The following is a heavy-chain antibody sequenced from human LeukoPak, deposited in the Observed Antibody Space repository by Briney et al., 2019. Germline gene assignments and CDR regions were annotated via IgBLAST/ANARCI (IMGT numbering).Heavy chain of an antibody. CDR1: GFNFANHA. CDR3: VREDTPATANY. V-gene: IGHV3-23*01. CDR2: ISGGGDIT. D-gene: IGHD2-21*02. Sequence: GGSLRLSCAASGFNFANHAMSWVSQTPGKGLEWVSAISGGGDITYYADSVTGRFTISRDNSKDTLFLQMHSLRPGDTAVYYCVREDTPATANYWGQGTLVTISS. J-gene: IGHJ4*02.